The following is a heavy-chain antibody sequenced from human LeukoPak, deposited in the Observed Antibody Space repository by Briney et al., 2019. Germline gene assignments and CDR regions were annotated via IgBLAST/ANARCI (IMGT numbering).Heavy chain of an antibody. CDR3: ARANREDIVVVPAAKGWFDP. V-gene: IGHV4-34*01. Sequence: SETLSLTCAVYGGSFSGYYWSWIRQPPGKGLEWIGEINHSGSTNYNPSLKSRVTISVDTSKNQFSLKLSSVTAADTAVYYCARANREDIVVVPAAKGWFDPWGQGTLVTVSS. J-gene: IGHJ5*02. CDR2: INHSGST. D-gene: IGHD2-2*01. CDR1: GGSFSGYY.